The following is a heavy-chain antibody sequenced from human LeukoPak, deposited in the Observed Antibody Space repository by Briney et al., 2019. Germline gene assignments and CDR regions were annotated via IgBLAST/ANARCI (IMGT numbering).Heavy chain of an antibody. CDR1: GFTFSSYS. CDR3: ARYFSTAFDI. V-gene: IGHV3-48*01. D-gene: IGHD3-3*01. Sequence: GGSLRLSCAASGFTFSSYSMNWVRQAPGKGLEWVSYISSSSSTIYYADSVKGRFTISRDNAKNSLYLQMNSLRAEDTAVYYCARYFSTAFDIWGQGTMVTVSS. J-gene: IGHJ3*02. CDR2: ISSSSSTI.